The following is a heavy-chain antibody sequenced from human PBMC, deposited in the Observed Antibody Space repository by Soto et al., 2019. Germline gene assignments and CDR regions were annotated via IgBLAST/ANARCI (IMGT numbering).Heavy chain of an antibody. Sequence: EVQLVESGGVVVQPGGSLRLSCAASGFTFDDYTMHWVRQAPGQGLEWVSLISWDGGSTYYADSVKGRFTISRDNSKNSLYLQMNSLRTEDTALYYCAKESSSSWSNWYFDLWGRGTLVTVSS. CDR2: ISWDGGST. CDR3: AKESSSSWSNWYFDL. D-gene: IGHD6-13*01. CDR1: GFTFDDYT. V-gene: IGHV3-43*01. J-gene: IGHJ2*01.